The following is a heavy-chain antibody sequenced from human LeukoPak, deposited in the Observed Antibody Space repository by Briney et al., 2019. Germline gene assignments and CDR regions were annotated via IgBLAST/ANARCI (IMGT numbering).Heavy chain of an antibody. CDR2: IYPGDSDT. Sequence: GASLQISSKGSGYSFTSYWIGWVRRMPGKGREWMGIIYPGDSDTRYSPSFQGQVTISADKSISTSYLQWSSLKASDTAMYYCARLYSSGWYSDYWGEGTLVTVSS. V-gene: IGHV5-51*01. J-gene: IGHJ4*02. D-gene: IGHD6-19*01. CDR3: ARLYSSGWYSDY. CDR1: GYSFTSYW.